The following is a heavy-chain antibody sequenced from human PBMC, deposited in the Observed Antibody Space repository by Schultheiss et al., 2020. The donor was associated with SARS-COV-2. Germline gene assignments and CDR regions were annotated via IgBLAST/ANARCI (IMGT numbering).Heavy chain of an antibody. CDR3: ARVGYQVGART. Sequence: GGSLRLSCAASGFTFSSYWMHWVRQAPGKGLVWVSRINSDGSSTSYADSVKGRFTISRDNSKNTLYLQMNSLRAEDTAVYYCARVGYQVGARTWGQGTLVTVSS. V-gene: IGHV3-74*01. CDR2: INSDGSST. CDR1: GFTFSSYW. D-gene: IGHD1-26*01. J-gene: IGHJ5*02.